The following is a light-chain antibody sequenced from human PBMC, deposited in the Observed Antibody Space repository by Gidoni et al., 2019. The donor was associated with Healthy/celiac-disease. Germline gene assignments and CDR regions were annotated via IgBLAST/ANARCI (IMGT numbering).Light chain of an antibody. J-gene: IGKJ1*01. CDR3: QQYNNRPPGT. Sequence: EIVMTQSPATLSVSPGERATLSCRASQRVSSNLAWYQQKPGQAPRHLIYGASTRAPGIPARISGSGSGTEVTLIISSRQSEDVAVYYCQQYNNRPPGTFGQGTKVEIK. V-gene: IGKV3-15*01. CDR1: QRVSSN. CDR2: GAS.